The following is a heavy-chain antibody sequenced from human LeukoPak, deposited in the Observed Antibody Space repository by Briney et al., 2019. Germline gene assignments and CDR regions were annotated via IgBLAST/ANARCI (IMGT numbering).Heavy chain of an antibody. CDR1: GFTFSNAW. D-gene: IGHD3-3*01. V-gene: IGHV3-15*01. CDR3: TTGVYYDFWSGPSSPLDY. J-gene: IGHJ4*02. Sequence: GGSLRLSCAASGFTFSNAWMSWVRQAPGKGLEWVGRIKSKTDGGTTDYAAPVKGRFTISRDDSKNTLYLQMNNLKTEDTAVYYCTTGVYYDFWSGPSSPLDYWGQGTLVTVSS. CDR2: IKSKTDGGTT.